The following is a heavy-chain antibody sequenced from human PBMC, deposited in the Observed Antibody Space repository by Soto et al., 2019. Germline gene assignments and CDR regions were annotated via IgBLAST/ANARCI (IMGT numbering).Heavy chain of an antibody. Sequence: QVQLVQSGAEVKKPGSSVKVSCKASGGTFSSYAISWVRQALGQGLEWMGGIIPILGTANYAQKFQGRVTNTANESTGTAYMELSSLRSEDTAVYYCARGPYSGSYGAGYWGQGTLVTVSS. CDR1: GGTFSSYA. CDR3: ARGPYSGSYGAGY. J-gene: IGHJ4*02. D-gene: IGHD1-26*01. V-gene: IGHV1-69*01. CDR2: IIPILGTA.